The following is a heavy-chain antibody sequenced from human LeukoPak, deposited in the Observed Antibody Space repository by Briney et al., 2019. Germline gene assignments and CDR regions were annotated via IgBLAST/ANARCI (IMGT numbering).Heavy chain of an antibody. J-gene: IGHJ4*02. CDR3: ARVLRGYSYGCLDY. CDR2: IYYSGST. Sequence: SETLSLTCTVSGGSISSYYWSWIRQPPGKGLEWIGYIYYSGSTNYNPSLKSRVTISVDTSKNQFSLKLSSVTAADAAVYYCARVLRGYSYGCLDYWGQGTLVTVSS. CDR1: GGSISSYY. V-gene: IGHV4-59*12. D-gene: IGHD5-18*01.